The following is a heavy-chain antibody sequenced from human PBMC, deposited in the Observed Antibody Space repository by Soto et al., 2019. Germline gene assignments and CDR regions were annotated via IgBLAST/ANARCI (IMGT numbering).Heavy chain of an antibody. CDR2: IIPIFGTA. D-gene: IGHD4-17*01. Sequence: SVKVSCKASGGTFSSYAISWVRQAPGQGLEWMGGIIPIFGTANYAQKFQGRVTITADESTSTAYMELSSLRSEDTAVYYCARDTYGDPWNYYGMDVWGQGTTVTVSS. CDR3: ARDTYGDPWNYYGMDV. V-gene: IGHV1-69*13. J-gene: IGHJ6*02. CDR1: GGTFSSYA.